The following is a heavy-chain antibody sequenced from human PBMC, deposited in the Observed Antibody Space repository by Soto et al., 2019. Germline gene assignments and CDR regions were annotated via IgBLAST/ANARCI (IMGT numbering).Heavy chain of an antibody. J-gene: IGHJ6*02. CDR1: GYSFSDHW. D-gene: IGHD3-3*02. CDR2: VDPSGSRP. V-gene: IGHV5-10-1*01. CDR3: ARHLAQTSGAKIGFDV. Sequence: PGESLKISCKDSGYSFSDHWISWVRQMPGKGLGWMGMVDPSGSRPTYRPSFQGHVSISADKSIATAYLQWSSLEAPDTAMYYCARHLAQTSGAKIGFDVGGQGTTVTVSS.